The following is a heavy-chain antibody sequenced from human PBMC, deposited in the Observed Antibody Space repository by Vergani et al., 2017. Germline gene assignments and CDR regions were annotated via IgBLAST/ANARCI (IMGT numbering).Heavy chain of an antibody. CDR3: VRSRSGSCTGGSCYSRWFDP. CDR1: GYTFTNYA. CDR2: INSNSGNP. Sequence: QVQLVQSGSEVKKPGASVKVSCRASGYTFTNYALNWVRQAPGQGLEWMGWINSNSGNPTYAQGFKGRFVFSVDSSVSTSYLQINSLQPEDTAVYYCVRSRSGSCTGGSCYSRWFDPWGQGTLVTVSS. J-gene: IGHJ5*02. V-gene: IGHV7-4-1*02. D-gene: IGHD2-15*01.